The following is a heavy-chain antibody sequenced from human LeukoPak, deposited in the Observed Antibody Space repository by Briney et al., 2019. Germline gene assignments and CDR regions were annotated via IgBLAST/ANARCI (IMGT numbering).Heavy chain of an antibody. J-gene: IGHJ4*02. D-gene: IGHD4-17*01. Sequence: GGSLRLSCAGSGFPFSIYGMNWVRQAPGKGLEWLSYISSSSRTIYYADSVKGRFTISRDNANNSLYLQMNSLRAEDTAVYYCARDRYGDYDFDYWGQGTLVTVSS. CDR2: ISSSSRTI. CDR3: ARDRYGDYDFDY. CDR1: GFPFSIYG. V-gene: IGHV3-48*01.